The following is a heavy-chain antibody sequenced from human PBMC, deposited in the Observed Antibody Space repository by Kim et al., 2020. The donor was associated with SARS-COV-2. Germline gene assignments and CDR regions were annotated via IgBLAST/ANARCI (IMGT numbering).Heavy chain of an antibody. V-gene: IGHV3-33*01. CDR2: IWYDGSNK. D-gene: IGHD3-16*01. Sequence: GGSLRLSCAASGFTFSSYGMHWVRQAPGKGLEWVAVIWYDGSNKYYADSVKGRFTISRDNSKNTLYLQMNSLRAEDTAVYYCARVWGDLYPFDYWGQGTLVTVSS. J-gene: IGHJ4*02. CDR1: GFTFSSYG. CDR3: ARVWGDLYPFDY.